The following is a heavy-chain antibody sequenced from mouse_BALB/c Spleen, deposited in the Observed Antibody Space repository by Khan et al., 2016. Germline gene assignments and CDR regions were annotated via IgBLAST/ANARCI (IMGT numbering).Heavy chain of an antibody. J-gene: IGHJ2*01. CDR1: GYTFSSYW. V-gene: IGHV1-9*01. Sequence: QVQLQQSGAELMKPGASVKISCKATGYTFSSYWIEWVKQRPGHGLEWIGEILPGSGSTNYNEKFRGKATFTADTSSNTAYMQLSSLTSEDSAVHDCAGTDRRGYFDNWGQGTTLTVSS. CDR3: AGTDRRGYFDN. CDR2: ILPGSGST.